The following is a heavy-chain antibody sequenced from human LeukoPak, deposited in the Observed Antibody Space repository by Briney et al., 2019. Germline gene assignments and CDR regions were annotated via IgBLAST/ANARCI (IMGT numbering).Heavy chain of an antibody. V-gene: IGHV4-38-2*02. CDR3: AREYYYDSSGYYTPPGY. Sequence: SETLSLTCTVSGYSISSGYYWGWIRQPPGKGLEWIGSIYHSGSTYYNPSLKSRVTISVDTSKNQFSLKLSSVTAADTAVYYCAREYYYDSSGYYTPPGYWGQGTLVTVSS. D-gene: IGHD3-22*01. CDR2: IYHSGST. CDR1: GYSISSGYY. J-gene: IGHJ4*02.